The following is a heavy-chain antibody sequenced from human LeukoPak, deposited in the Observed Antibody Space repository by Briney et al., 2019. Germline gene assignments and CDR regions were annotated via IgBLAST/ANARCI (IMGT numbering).Heavy chain of an antibody. CDR2: INHSGST. D-gene: IGHD3-22*01. V-gene: IGHV4-34*01. CDR1: GGSFSGYY. J-gene: IGHJ3*01. CDR3: ARGLYSSGYD. Sequence: KPSETLSLTCAVYGGSFSGYYWSWIRQPPGKGLGWIGEINHSGSTNYNPSLKSRVTISVDTSKNQFSLKLSSVTAADTAVYYCARGLYSSGYDWGQGTMVTVSS.